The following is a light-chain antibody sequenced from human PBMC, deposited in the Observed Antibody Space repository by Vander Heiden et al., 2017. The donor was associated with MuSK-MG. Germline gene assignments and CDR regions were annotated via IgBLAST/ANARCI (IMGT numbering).Light chain of an antibody. CDR3: QQDICYLFT. CDR1: QSFNSW. CDR2: KTS. V-gene: IGKV1-5*03. J-gene: IGKJ3*01. Sequence: DIQMTQSPSTLSASVGDRVTITCRASQSFNSWLAWYQQKPGKAPKLLIYKTSRLESGVPSRFSGSVSGTEFTLTISSLQPDDFATYYCQQDICYLFTFGLGTIVDIK.